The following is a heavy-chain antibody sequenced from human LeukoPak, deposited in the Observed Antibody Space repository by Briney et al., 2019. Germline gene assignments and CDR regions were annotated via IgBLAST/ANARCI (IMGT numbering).Heavy chain of an antibody. D-gene: IGHD5-24*01. J-gene: IGHJ4*02. CDR3: ARRSRDGYNLVVFDY. CDR2: ISAYNGNT. CDR1: GYTFTSYG. Sequence: GASVKVSCKASGYTFTSYGISWVRQAPGQGLEWMGWISAYNGNTNYAQKLQGRVTMTTDTSTSTAYMELRSLRSDDTAVYYCARRSRDGYNLVVFDYWGQGTLVTVSS. V-gene: IGHV1-18*01.